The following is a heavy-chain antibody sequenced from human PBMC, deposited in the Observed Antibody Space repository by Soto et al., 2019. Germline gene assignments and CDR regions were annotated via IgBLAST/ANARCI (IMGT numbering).Heavy chain of an antibody. J-gene: IGHJ1*01. CDR2: IIPIFGTA. V-gene: IGHV1-69*13. CDR1: GGTFSSYA. Sequence: SVKVSCKASGGTFSSYAFSWVRQAPGQGLEWMGGIIPIFGTANYAQKFQGRVTITADESTSTAYMELSSLRSEDTAVYYCAREGAGWLLYQHWGQGTLVTVSS. D-gene: IGHD3-3*01. CDR3: AREGAGWLLYQH.